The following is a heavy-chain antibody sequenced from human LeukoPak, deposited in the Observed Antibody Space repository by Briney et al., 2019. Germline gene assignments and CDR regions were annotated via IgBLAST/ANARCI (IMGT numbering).Heavy chain of an antibody. V-gene: IGHV4-38-2*02. Sequence: PSETLSLTCTVSGYSISSGYYWGWIRQPPGKGLEWIGSIYHSGSTYYNPSLKSRVTISVDTSKSQFSLKLSSVTAADTAVYYCARDSYDYGDYVGSAIDYWGQGTLVTVSS. J-gene: IGHJ4*02. CDR2: IYHSGST. CDR3: ARDSYDYGDYVGSAIDY. D-gene: IGHD4-17*01. CDR1: GYSISSGYY.